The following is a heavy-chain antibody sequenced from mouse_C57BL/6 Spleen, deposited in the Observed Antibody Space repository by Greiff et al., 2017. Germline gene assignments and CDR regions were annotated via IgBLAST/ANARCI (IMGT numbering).Heavy chain of an antibody. CDR2: INPGSGGT. J-gene: IGHJ3*01. Sequence: QVQLKQSGAELVRPGTSVKVSCKASGYAFTNYLIEWVKQRPGQGLEWIGVINPGSGGTNYNEKFKGKATLTADKSSSTAYMQLSSLTSEDSAVYFCARSWGYDGFAYWGQGTLVTVSA. CDR3: ARSWGYDGFAY. V-gene: IGHV1-54*01. D-gene: IGHD2-2*01. CDR1: GYAFTNYL.